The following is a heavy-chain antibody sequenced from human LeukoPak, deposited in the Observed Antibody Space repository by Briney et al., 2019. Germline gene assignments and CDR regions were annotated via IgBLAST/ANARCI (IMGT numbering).Heavy chain of an antibody. Sequence: PGGSLRLSCAASGFTFSSYAMSRVRQAPGKGLEWVSAISGSGGSTYYADSVKGRFTISRDNSKNTLYLQLNSLRAEDTAVYYCAKAVNFDWLPNDYWGQGTLVTVSS. D-gene: IGHD3-9*01. J-gene: IGHJ4*02. V-gene: IGHV3-23*01. CDR2: ISGSGGST. CDR1: GFTFSSYA. CDR3: AKAVNFDWLPNDY.